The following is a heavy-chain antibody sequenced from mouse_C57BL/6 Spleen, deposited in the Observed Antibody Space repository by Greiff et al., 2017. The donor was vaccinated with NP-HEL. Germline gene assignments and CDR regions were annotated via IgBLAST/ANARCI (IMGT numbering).Heavy chain of an antibody. CDR2: INPSNGGT. J-gene: IGHJ2*01. CDR3: ARSGGSGLFDY. V-gene: IGHV1-53*01. CDR1: GYTFTSYW. D-gene: IGHD1-1*01. Sequence: QVQLQQPGTDLVKPGASVKLSCKASGYTFTSYWMPWVKQRPGQGLEWIGNINPSNGGTNYNEKFKSKATLTVDKSSSTAYMQLSSLTSEDSAVYYCARSGGSGLFDYWGQGTTLTVSS.